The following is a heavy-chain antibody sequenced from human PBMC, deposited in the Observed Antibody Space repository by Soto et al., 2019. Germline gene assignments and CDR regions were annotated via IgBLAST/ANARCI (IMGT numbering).Heavy chain of an antibody. CDR2: INAGNGNT. J-gene: IGHJ4*02. CDR1: GYTFTSYA. V-gene: IGHV1-3*01. CDR3: AKDGGPVYCNSPGCSAKHFDY. Sequence: GASVKVSCKASGYTFTSYAMHWVRQAPGQSLEWMGWINAGNGNTKYSQKFQGRVTITRDTSASTAYMELSNLRHEDTAVYYCAKDGGPVYCNSPGCSAKHFDYWGQGTLVTVSS. D-gene: IGHD2-2*01.